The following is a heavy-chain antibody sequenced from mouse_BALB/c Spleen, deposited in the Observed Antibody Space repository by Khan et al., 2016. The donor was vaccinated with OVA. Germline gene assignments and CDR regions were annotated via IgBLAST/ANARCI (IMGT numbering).Heavy chain of an antibody. CDR2: ISYSGST. V-gene: IGHV3-2*02. CDR1: GYSITSGYG. J-gene: IGHJ2*01. D-gene: IGHD1-2*01. CDR3: ARTARIKY. Sequence: EVELVESGPGLVKPSQSLSLTCTVTGYSITSGYGWNWIRQFPGNKLEWMGYISYSGSTNYNPSPKSRISITRDTSKNQFFLQLNSVTTKDTATCYCARTARIKYWGQGTTLTVSS.